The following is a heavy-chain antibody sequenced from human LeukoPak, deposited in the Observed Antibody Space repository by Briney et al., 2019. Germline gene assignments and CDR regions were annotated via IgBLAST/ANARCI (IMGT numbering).Heavy chain of an antibody. CDR2: ISAYNGNT. Sequence: ASVKVSCKASGYTFTSYGISWVRQAPGQGLEWMGWISAYNGNTNYAQKLQGRVTMTTDTSTSTAYMELRSLRSDDSAVYYCALNTIFGVVRFFDPWGQGTLVTVSS. V-gene: IGHV1-18*01. CDR1: GYTFTSYG. CDR3: ALNTIFGVVRFFDP. J-gene: IGHJ5*02. D-gene: IGHD3-3*01.